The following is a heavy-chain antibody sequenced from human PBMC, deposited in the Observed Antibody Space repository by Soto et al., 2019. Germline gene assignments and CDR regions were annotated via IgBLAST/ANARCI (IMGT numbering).Heavy chain of an antibody. CDR1: GFAFSTYA. V-gene: IGHV3-30-3*01. CDR2: ISSDGSNE. CDR3: ARDLGSSWYP. J-gene: IGHJ4*02. D-gene: IGHD6-13*01. Sequence: GGSLRLSCAASGFAFSTYALHWVRQAPGRGLEWVAVISSDGSNEYYAGSVRGRFTISRDNTRNTVYLQMNSLRTEDTAVYYCARDLGSSWYPWRQGTLVTVSS.